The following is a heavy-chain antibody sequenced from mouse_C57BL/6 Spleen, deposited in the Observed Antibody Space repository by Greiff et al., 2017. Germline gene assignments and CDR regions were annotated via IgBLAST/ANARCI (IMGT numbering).Heavy chain of an antibody. CDR1: GFTFSDYG. CDR3: ARREYFDY. Sequence: EVKVEESGGGLVKPGGSLKLSCAASGFTFSDYGMHWVRQAPEKGLEWVAYISSGSSTIYYADTVKGRFTISRDNAKNTLFLQMTSLRSEDTAMYYCARREYFDYWGQGTTLTVSS. CDR2: ISSGSSTI. J-gene: IGHJ2*01. V-gene: IGHV5-17*01.